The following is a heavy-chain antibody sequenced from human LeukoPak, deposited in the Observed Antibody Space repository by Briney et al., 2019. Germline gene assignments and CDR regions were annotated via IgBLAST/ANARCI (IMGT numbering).Heavy chain of an antibody. D-gene: IGHD6-13*01. V-gene: IGHV3-23*01. CDR2: ISGSGGST. CDR3: AKEVWAAAGRVYFDD. CDR1: GFTFSSYA. Sequence: GGSLRLSCAASGFTFSSYAMSWVRQARGKGLEWVSAISGSGGSTYYADSVRGRLTISRDNSKSTLYLRMNSLRAEDTAVYDCAKEVWAAAGRVYFDDWGQGTLVTVSS. J-gene: IGHJ4*02.